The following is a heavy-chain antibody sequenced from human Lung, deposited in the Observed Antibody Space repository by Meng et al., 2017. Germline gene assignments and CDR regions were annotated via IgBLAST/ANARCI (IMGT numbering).Heavy chain of an antibody. Sequence: QVRLVQSGAEVKKPGASVKVSCKASGYTFTRYYMHWVRQAPGQGLEWMGMINPSDGITTYAQKLQGKVTMTRDTSTSTVYMELSSLRSEDTAVYYCASYGDFAFFGYWGQGSLVTVSS. CDR3: ASYGDFAFFGY. V-gene: IGHV1-46*03. D-gene: IGHD4-17*01. J-gene: IGHJ4*02. CDR2: INPSDGIT. CDR1: GYTFTRYY.